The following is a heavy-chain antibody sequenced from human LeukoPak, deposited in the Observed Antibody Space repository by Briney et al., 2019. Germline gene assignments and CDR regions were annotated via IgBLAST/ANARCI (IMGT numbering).Heavy chain of an antibody. CDR2: INPSGGST. D-gene: IGHD6-19*01. Sequence: GASVKVSCKASGYTFTSYYMHWVRQAPGQGLEWMGIINPSGGSTSYAQKFQGRVTMTRDTSTSTVYMELSSLRSEDTAVYYCARGGDSSGWYQWGDDYRGQGTLVTVSS. V-gene: IGHV1-46*01. J-gene: IGHJ4*02. CDR1: GYTFTSYY. CDR3: ARGGDSSGWYQWGDDY.